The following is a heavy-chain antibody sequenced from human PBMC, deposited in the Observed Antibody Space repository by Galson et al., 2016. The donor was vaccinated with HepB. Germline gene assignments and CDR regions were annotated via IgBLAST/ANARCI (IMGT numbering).Heavy chain of an antibody. CDR2: ISHGGRT. J-gene: IGHJ4*02. Sequence: SETLSLTCAVYGGSFSGYYWSWIRQPPGKGLEWIGEISHGGRTNHNPSLKSRVTISVDTSKNQFSLKLNSVTAADTAVYYCARGVSNYYGSGNYVIDYWGQGTQVSVSS. CDR3: ARGVSNYYGSGNYVIDY. CDR1: GGSFSGYY. V-gene: IGHV4-34*01. D-gene: IGHD3-10*01.